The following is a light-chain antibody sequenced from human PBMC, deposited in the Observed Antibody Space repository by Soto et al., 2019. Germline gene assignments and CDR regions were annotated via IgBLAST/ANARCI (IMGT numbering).Light chain of an antibody. CDR3: SSYTSSSTHV. Sequence: QSALTQPASVSGSPGQSITISCTGTSSDVGGYNYVSWFQQYPGKAPKLMIFEVSNRPSGVSNRFSGSKSGNTASLTISGLQAEDEGHYSCSSYTSSSTHVFGGGTKLTVL. V-gene: IGLV2-14*01. J-gene: IGLJ2*01. CDR2: EVS. CDR1: SSDVGGYNY.